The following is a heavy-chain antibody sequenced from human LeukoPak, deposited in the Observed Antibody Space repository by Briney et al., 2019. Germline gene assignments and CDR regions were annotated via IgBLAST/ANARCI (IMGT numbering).Heavy chain of an antibody. J-gene: IGHJ4*02. V-gene: IGHV3-30*18. D-gene: IGHD3-22*01. CDR2: ISYDGSDK. Sequence: GGSLRLSCEVSGFTFGDYWMHWVRQAPGKGLEWVAVISYDGSDKYYADAVKGRFTISRDNSKDTLYLQMNSLRTEDTAVYYCAKEHYSDSSAYLDYWGQGTLVTVSS. CDR3: AKEHYSDSSAYLDY. CDR1: GFTFGDYW.